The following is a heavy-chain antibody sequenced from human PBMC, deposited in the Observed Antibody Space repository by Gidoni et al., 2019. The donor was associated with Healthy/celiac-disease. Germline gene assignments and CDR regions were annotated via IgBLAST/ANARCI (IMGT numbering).Heavy chain of an antibody. CDR1: GGSFSGYY. Sequence: QVQLQQWGAGLLKPSETLSLTCAVYGGSFSGYYWSWIRQPPGKGLEWIGEINHSGSTNYNPSLKSRVTISVDTSKNQFSLKLSSVTAADTAVYYCAVAGSESGVDYWGQGTLVTVSS. J-gene: IGHJ4*02. D-gene: IGHD6-19*01. CDR2: INHSGST. V-gene: IGHV4-34*01. CDR3: AVAGSESGVDY.